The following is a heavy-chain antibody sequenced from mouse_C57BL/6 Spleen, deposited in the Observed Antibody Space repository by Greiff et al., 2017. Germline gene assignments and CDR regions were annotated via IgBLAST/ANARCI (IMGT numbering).Heavy chain of an antibody. CDR2: INPSSGYT. D-gene: IGHD1-1*01. V-gene: IGHV1-4*01. CDR3: ARGGVVAEDYYAMDY. Sequence: VQLQQSGAELARPGASVKMSCKASGYTFTSYTMHWVKQRPGQGLEWIGYINPSSGYTKYNQKFKDKATLTADKSSSTAYIQLSSLTSEDSAVYYWARGGVVAEDYYAMDYWGQGTSVTVSS. J-gene: IGHJ4*01. CDR1: GYTFTSYT.